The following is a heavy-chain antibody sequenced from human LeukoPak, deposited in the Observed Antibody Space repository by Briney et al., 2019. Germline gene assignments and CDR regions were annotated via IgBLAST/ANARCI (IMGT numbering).Heavy chain of an antibody. D-gene: IGHD1-26*01. CDR2: IKQDGSEK. Sequence: GGSLRLSCAASGFTFSSYWMSWVRQAQGKGLEWVANIKQDGSEKYYVDSVKGRFTISRDNAKNSLYLQMNSLRAEDTAVYYCARDKIVGATNFDYWGQGTLVTVSS. V-gene: IGHV3-7*03. CDR3: ARDKIVGATNFDY. CDR1: GFTFSSYW. J-gene: IGHJ4*02.